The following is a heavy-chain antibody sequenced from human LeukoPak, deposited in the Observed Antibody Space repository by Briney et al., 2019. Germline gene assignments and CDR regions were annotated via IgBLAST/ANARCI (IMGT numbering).Heavy chain of an antibody. V-gene: IGHV1-2*02. CDR3: AIMYYYGSGSTYGMDV. Sequence: GASVKVSCKASGYTFTGYYMHWVRHAPGQGLEWMGWINPNSGGTNYAQKFQGRVTMTRDTSISTAYMELSRLRSDDTAVYYCAIMYYYGSGSTYGMDVWGQGTTVTVSS. J-gene: IGHJ6*02. D-gene: IGHD3-10*01. CDR1: GYTFTGYY. CDR2: INPNSGGT.